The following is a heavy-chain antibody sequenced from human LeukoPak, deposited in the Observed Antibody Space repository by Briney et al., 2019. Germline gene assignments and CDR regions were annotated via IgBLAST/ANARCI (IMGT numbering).Heavy chain of an antibody. CDR2: IYSGGST. CDR1: GFTVSSNY. CDR3: ARGDSGYSYGPGVLDY. Sequence: GGSLRLSCAASGFTVSSNYMSWVRQAPGKGLEWVSVIYSGGSTYYADSVKGRFTISRDNAKNSLYLQVNSLRAEDTAVYYCARGDSGYSYGPGVLDYWGQGTLVTVSS. D-gene: IGHD5-18*01. V-gene: IGHV3-66*01. J-gene: IGHJ4*02.